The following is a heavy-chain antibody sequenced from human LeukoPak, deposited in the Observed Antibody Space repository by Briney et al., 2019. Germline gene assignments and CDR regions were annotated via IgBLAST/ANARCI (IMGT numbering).Heavy chain of an antibody. CDR3: ARAGMYNWNYFDY. CDR2: IYYSGST. Sequence: PSETLSLTCTVSGGSISNYYWSWIRHPPGKGLGGIGYIYYSGSTNYNPSLKSRVTISVDTSKNQFSLKLSSVTAADTAVYYCARAGMYNWNYFDYWGQGTLVTVSS. CDR1: GGSISNYY. D-gene: IGHD1-20*01. J-gene: IGHJ4*02. V-gene: IGHV4-59*01.